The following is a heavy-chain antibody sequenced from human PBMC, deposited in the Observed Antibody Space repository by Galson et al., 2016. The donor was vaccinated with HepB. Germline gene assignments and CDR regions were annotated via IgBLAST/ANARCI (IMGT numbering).Heavy chain of an antibody. J-gene: IGHJ4*02. CDR1: RYTSSSYY. CDR3: ARAGIEAGGDY. CDR2: INPSGGST. D-gene: IGHD6-13*01. Sequence: SVTVSCKASRYTSSSYYMHWVRQAPGQGLEWMGIINPSGGSTNYAQKFQGRVTMTRDTSTSTVHMELSSLRPVDTAVYYVARAGIEAGGDYWGRGTLVTVSS. V-gene: IGHV1-46*01.